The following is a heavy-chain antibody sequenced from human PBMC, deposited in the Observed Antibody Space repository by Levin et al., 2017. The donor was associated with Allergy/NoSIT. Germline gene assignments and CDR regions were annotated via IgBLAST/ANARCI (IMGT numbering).Heavy chain of an antibody. CDR1: GGTFSSYA. CDR2: IIPIFGTA. J-gene: IGHJ6*02. D-gene: IGHD1-14*01. V-gene: IGHV1-69*13. Sequence: SVKVSCKASGGTFSSYAISWVRQAPGQGLEWMGGIIPIFGTANYAQKFQGRVTITADESTSTAYMELSSLRSEDTAVYYCARGRTVDPAYYYYYGMDVWGQGTTVTVSS. CDR3: ARGRTVDPAYYYYYGMDV.